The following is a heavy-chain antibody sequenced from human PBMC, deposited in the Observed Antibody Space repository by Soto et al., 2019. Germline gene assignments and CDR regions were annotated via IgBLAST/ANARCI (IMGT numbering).Heavy chain of an antibody. D-gene: IGHD3-3*01. V-gene: IGHV1-69*13. Sequence: ASVKVSCKACGGTFSSNAISWVRQAPGQGLEWMGGIIPIFGTANYAQKFQGRVTITADESTSTAYMELSSLRSEDTAVYYCATGITIFGVVVDAFDIWGQGTMVTVSS. CDR1: GGTFSSNA. J-gene: IGHJ3*02. CDR2: IIPIFGTA. CDR3: ATGITIFGVVVDAFDI.